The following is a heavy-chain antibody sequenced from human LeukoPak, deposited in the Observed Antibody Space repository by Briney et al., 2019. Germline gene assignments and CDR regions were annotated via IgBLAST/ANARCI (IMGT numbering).Heavy chain of an antibody. J-gene: IGHJ4*02. CDR1: GGSISSSSYY. CDR2: IYYTGST. V-gene: IGHV4-39*01. D-gene: IGHD6-13*01. CDR3: TRYIAAATRGVDY. Sequence: PSETLSLTCTASGGSISSSSYYWGWIRQPPGKGLEWIGIIYYTGSTYNNPSLQSRVTISVDTSKNQFSLKLRSVTAADTAVYYCTRYIAAATRGVDYWGQGTLVTVSS.